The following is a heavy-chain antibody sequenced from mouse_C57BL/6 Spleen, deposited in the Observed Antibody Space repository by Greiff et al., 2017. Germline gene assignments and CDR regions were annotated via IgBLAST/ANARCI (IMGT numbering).Heavy chain of an antibody. Sequence: VQLKQSGAELVRPGASVKLSCTASGFNIKDYYMHWVKQRPEQGLAWIGRIAPEDGDTEYAPKFQGKATMTADTSSNPASLQLSSLTSEDTAVDYCTTKKVANWYFDVWGTGTTVTVSS. CDR3: TTKKVANWYFDV. D-gene: IGHD1-1*01. CDR1: GFNIKDYY. J-gene: IGHJ1*03. CDR2: IAPEDGDT. V-gene: IGHV14-1*01.